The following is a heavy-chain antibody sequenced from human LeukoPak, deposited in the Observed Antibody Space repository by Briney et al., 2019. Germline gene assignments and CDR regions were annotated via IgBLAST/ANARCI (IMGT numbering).Heavy chain of an antibody. CDR3: ASHDRKH. V-gene: IGHV3-30*04. CDR2: ISYDGSNK. J-gene: IGHJ1*01. CDR1: GFTFSSYA. Sequence: GGSLRLSCAASGFTFSSYAMHWVRQAPGKGLEWVAVISYDGSNKYYADSVKGRFTIPRDNSKNTLYLQMNSLRAEDTAVYYCASHDRKHWGQGTLVTVSS.